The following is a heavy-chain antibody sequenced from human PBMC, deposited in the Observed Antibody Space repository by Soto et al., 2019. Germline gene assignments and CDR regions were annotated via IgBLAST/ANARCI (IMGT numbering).Heavy chain of an antibody. D-gene: IGHD2-2*02. V-gene: IGHV4-30-4*01. CDR3: ARVLGGVVVPAAIPWFDP. CDR1: GGSISSGYYY. CDR2: IYYSGNT. J-gene: IGHJ5*02. Sequence: SETLSLTCSVSGGSISSGYYYWSWIRQPPGKGLEWIGNIYYSGNTYYNPSLKSRLIISIDTSKNQFSLKVGSVTAADTAVYYCARVLGGVVVPAAIPWFDPWGQGTLVTVSS.